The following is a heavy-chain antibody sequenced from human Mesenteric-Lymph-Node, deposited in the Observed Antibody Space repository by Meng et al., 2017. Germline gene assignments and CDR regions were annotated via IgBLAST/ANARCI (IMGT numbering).Heavy chain of an antibody. CDR1: GYTFTSYG. J-gene: IGHJ6*02. D-gene: IGHD2-2*02. Sequence: ASVKVSCKASGYTFTSYGISWVRQAPGQGLEWMGWINAGNGNTKYSQKFQGRVTITRDTSASTAYMELSSLRSEDTAVYYCARGPPSQPLLYKVSYYYGMDVWGQGTTVTVSS. V-gene: IGHV1-3*01. CDR2: INAGNGNT. CDR3: ARGPPSQPLLYKVSYYYGMDV.